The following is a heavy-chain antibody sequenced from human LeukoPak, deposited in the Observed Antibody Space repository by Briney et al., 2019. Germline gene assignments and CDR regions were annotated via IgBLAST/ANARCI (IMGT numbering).Heavy chain of an antibody. Sequence: SETLSLTCTVSGYSISSGYYWGWIRQPPGKGLEWIGSIYHSGSTYYNPSLKSRVTISVDTSKNQFSLKLSSVTAADTAVYYCAREVVGATVLFDYWGQGTLVTVSS. CDR3: AREVVGATVLFDY. J-gene: IGHJ4*02. CDR2: IYHSGST. V-gene: IGHV4-38-2*02. CDR1: GYSISSGYY. D-gene: IGHD1-26*01.